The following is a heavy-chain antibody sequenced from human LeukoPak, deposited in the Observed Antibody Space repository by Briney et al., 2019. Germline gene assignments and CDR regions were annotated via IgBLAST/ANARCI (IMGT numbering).Heavy chain of an antibody. CDR1: GGTFTSYA. Sequence: GASVKVSCKASGGTFTSYAISWVRQAPGQGREGMGGIIPIFGTANYAQKFQGRVTITTDESTSTAYMELSSLRSEDTAVYYCARDMRGNYGSGSYYSNWGQGTLVTVSS. J-gene: IGHJ4*02. V-gene: IGHV1-69*05. CDR2: IIPIFGTA. D-gene: IGHD3-10*01. CDR3: ARDMRGNYGSGSYYSN.